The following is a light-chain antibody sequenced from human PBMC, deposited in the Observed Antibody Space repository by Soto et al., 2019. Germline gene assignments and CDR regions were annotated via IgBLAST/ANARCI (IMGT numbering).Light chain of an antibody. CDR1: QSVSSSY. Sequence: EIVLTQSPGTLSLSPGERATLSCRASQSVSSSYLAGYQQKPGQAPRLLIYGASSRATGIPDRFSGSGSGPDFILTISRLEPEDFAVYYCQQYGSSRTFGQGTKVEIK. V-gene: IGKV3-20*01. CDR2: GAS. J-gene: IGKJ1*01. CDR3: QQYGSSRT.